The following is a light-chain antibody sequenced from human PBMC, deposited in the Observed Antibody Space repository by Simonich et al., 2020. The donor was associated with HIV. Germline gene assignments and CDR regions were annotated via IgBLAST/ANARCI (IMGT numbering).Light chain of an antibody. Sequence: DIQMTQSPSTLSSSIGDRFTITCRASQNRTILLAWYQKKQGKSPKLLIYKASTLESGVQSRFSGSGSGTEFTLTISSRQPDDFATYYCQQFNTYSLTFGGGTKVEIK. J-gene: IGKJ4*01. V-gene: IGKV1-5*03. CDR1: QNRTIL. CDR3: QQFNTYSLT. CDR2: KAS.